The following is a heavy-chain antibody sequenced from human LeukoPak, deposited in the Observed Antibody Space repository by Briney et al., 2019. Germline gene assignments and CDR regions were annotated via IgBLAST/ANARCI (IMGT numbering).Heavy chain of an antibody. J-gene: IGHJ6*03. Sequence: GASVKVSCKASGYSFTKYGISWVRQAPGQGLEWMGWISTYNGDTNYEQKFQGRVTMTTDTSTSTAYMELRSLSSDDTAVYYCAREEGSIFGVGGYYYFYMDVWGKGTTVTVPS. CDR2: ISTYNGDT. D-gene: IGHD3-3*02. V-gene: IGHV1-18*01. CDR1: GYSFTKYG. CDR3: AREEGSIFGVGGYYYFYMDV.